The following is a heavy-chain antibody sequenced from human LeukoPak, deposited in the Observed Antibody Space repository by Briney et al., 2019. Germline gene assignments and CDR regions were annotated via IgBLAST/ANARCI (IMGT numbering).Heavy chain of an antibody. CDR3: ASRGYSYGSLFDY. D-gene: IGHD5-18*01. V-gene: IGHV3-53*01. J-gene: IGHJ4*02. Sequence: GGSLRLSCAASGFTVSSNYMSWVRQAPGKGLEWVSVIYSGGNTYYADSVKGRFTISRDNSKNTLYLQMNSLRAEDTAVYYCASRGYSYGSLFDYWGQGTLVTVSS. CDR1: GFTVSSNY. CDR2: IYSGGNT.